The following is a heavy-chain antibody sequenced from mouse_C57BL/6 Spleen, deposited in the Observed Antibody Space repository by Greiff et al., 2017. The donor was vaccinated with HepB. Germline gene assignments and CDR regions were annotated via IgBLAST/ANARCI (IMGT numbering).Heavy chain of an antibody. J-gene: IGHJ1*03. D-gene: IGHD3-3*01. V-gene: IGHV5-17*01. CDR3: ARPGDGYFDV. CDR1: GFTFSDYG. CDR2: ISSGSSTI. Sequence: EVMLVESGGGLVKPGGSLKLSCAASGFTFSDYGMHWVRQAPEKGLEWVAYISSGSSTIYYADTVKGRFTMCRDNAKNTLFLQMTSLRSEDTAMYYCARPGDGYFDVWGTGTTVTVSS.